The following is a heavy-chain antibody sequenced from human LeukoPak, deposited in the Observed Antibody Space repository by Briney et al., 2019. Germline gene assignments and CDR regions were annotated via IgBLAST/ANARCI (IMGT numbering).Heavy chain of an antibody. J-gene: IGHJ4*02. CDR1: GFTFSSYA. V-gene: IGHV3-23*01. D-gene: IGHD2-2*01. CDR3: AKGTQVVPAAFDY. CDR2: ISGSGGST. Sequence: PGGSLRLSCAASGFTFSSYAMSWVRQAPGKGLEWVSAISGSGGSTYYADSVKGRFTISRDNSKNTLYLQMNSLRAGDTAVYYCAKGTQVVPAAFDYWGQGTLVTVSS.